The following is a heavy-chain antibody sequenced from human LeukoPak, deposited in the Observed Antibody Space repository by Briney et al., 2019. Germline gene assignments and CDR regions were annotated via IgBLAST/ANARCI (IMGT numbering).Heavy chain of an antibody. CDR2: ISSSSGDI. J-gene: IGHJ3*01. D-gene: IGHD4-23*01. Sequence: GESLRLSCRASGFIFSSYALNWVRRAPGQGLEWVSSISSSSGDIYYTDSVKGRFTIPRDNARKSLYLQMNSLRVEDTAVYYCVRDYGGSSGAFDLWGQGTMVTVSS. V-gene: IGHV3-21*01. CDR1: GFIFSSYA. CDR3: VRDYGGSSGAFDL.